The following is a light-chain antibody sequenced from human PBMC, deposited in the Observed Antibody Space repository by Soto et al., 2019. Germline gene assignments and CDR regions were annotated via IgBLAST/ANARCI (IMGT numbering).Light chain of an antibody. Sequence: LTQISSALCAIGGDKHTISCRATQNIAKRLAWYQQKPGKAPKLLIYEASVLEAGIPSRFSVSGSGTDFTVTISYLQPDDFAAYYCLQYNTCPWTFGQGTKVDIK. CDR2: EAS. CDR1: QNIAKR. V-gene: IGKV1-5*03. J-gene: IGKJ1*01. CDR3: LQYNTCPWT.